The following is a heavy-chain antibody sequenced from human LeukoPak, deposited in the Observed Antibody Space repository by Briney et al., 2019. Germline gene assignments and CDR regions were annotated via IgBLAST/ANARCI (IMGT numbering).Heavy chain of an antibody. Sequence: ASVTVSCKASGYTFTGYCMHWVRQAPGQGLEWMGRINPNSGGTNYAQKFQGRVTMTRDTSISTAYMELSRLRSDDTAVYYCARGHYVWGSYRYTEGYYFDYWGQGTLVTVSS. CDR2: INPNSGGT. V-gene: IGHV1-2*06. J-gene: IGHJ4*02. CDR3: ARGHYVWGSYRYTEGYYFDY. D-gene: IGHD3-16*02. CDR1: GYTFTGYC.